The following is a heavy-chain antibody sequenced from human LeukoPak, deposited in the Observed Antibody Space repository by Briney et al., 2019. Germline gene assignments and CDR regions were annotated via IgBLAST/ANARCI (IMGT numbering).Heavy chain of an antibody. D-gene: IGHD2-15*01. Sequence: WXRXAPXXXXEXMGIITPSNGVTSYAWNFRGRITMTRDTSTSTVYMDLNSLKSDDTAVYYCAGEVAATLFFDSWGQGTLVTVSS. CDR2: ITPSNGVT. CDR3: AGEVAATLFFDS. V-gene: IGHV1-46*01. J-gene: IGHJ4*02.